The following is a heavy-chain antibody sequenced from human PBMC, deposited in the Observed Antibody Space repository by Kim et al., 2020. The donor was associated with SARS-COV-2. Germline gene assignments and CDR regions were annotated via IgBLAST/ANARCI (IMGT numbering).Heavy chain of an antibody. V-gene: IGHV1-18*01. CDR2: ISAYNGNT. D-gene: IGHD3-10*01. Sequence: ASVKVSCKASGYTFTSYGISWVRQAPGQGLEWMGWISAYNGNTNYAQKLQGRVTMTTDTSTSTAYMELRRLRSDDTAVYYCARDHYGSGSYYNPSYNWFDPWGQGTLVTVSS. CDR3: ARDHYGSGSYYNPSYNWFDP. CDR1: GYTFTSYG. J-gene: IGHJ5*02.